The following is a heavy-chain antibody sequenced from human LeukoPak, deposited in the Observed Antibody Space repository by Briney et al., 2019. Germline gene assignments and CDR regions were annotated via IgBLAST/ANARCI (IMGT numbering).Heavy chain of an antibody. V-gene: IGHV1-2*02. CDR3: AAITMVRGVIITDNWFDP. Sequence: ASVKVSCKTSGYTFTRYSMNWVRQAPGQGLEWMGWINPNSGGTNYAQKFQGRVTMTRDTSISTAYMELSRLRSDDTAVYYCAAITMVRGVIITDNWFDPWGQGTLVTVSS. CDR2: INPNSGGT. CDR1: GYTFTRYS. D-gene: IGHD3-10*01. J-gene: IGHJ5*02.